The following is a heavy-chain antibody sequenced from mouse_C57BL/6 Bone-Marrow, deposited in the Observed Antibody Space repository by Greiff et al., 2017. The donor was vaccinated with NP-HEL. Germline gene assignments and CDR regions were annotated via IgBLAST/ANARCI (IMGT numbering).Heavy chain of an antibody. CDR3: ARYGNYNAMDY. D-gene: IGHD2-10*02. J-gene: IGHJ4*01. Sequence: VKLQESGAELVKPGASVKMSCKASGYTFTSYWITWVKQRPGQGLEWIGDIYPGSGSTNYNEKFKSKATLTVDTSSSTAYMQLSSLTSKDSAVYYCARYGNYNAMDYWGQGTSVTVSS. V-gene: IGHV1-55*01. CDR1: GYTFTSYW. CDR2: IYPGSGST.